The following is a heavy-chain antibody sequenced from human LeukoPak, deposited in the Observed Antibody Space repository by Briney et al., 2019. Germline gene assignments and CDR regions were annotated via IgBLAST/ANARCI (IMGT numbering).Heavy chain of an antibody. J-gene: IGHJ6*03. CDR1: GFTFSRHN. D-gene: IGHD3-3*01. Sequence: GGSLRLSCTASGFTFSRHNMNWVRQAPGKGLEWISYIRGDSYNMYYADSVKGRFTISRDNAKNSLYLQMNSLRDEDSAVYYCARLGRADFWRSYGTYDYYYYMDVWGKGTTVTVSS. V-gene: IGHV3-48*02. CDR2: IRGDSYNM. CDR3: ARLGRADFWRSYGTYDYYYYMDV.